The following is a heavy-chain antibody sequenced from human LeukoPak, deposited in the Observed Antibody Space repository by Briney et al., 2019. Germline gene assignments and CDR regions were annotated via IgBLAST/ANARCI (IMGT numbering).Heavy chain of an antibody. Sequence: GESLKISCKGSGYSFTSYWIGWVRQMPGKGLEWMGIIYPGDSDTRYSPSFQGQVTISADKSISTAYLQWSSLKASDTAMYYCGTHVDSSGLYYFDYWGQGTLVIVPS. CDR3: GTHVDSSGLYYFDY. V-gene: IGHV5-51*01. CDR2: IYPGDSDT. CDR1: GYSFTSYW. D-gene: IGHD6-19*01. J-gene: IGHJ4*02.